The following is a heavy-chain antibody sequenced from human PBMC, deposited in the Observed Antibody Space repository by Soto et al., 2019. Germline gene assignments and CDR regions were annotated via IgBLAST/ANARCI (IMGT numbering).Heavy chain of an antibody. J-gene: IGHJ6*03. V-gene: IGHV3-30*18. CDR1: GFTFSTYG. D-gene: IGHD6-6*01. Sequence: QLQLVESGGGVVQPGRSLRLSCAASGFTFSTYGMHWVRQAPGKGLEWVAVISYDGNNKYYADSVKGRFTISRDNSKNTLYLQMNSLRPEDTAVYYCAKVSAQLVHYFYFHYMGVWGKGTTVTVSS. CDR2: ISYDGNNK. CDR3: AKVSAQLVHYFYFHYMGV.